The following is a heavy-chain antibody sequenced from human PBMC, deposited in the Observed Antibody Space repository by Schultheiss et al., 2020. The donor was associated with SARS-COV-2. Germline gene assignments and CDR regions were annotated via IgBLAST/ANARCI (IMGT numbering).Heavy chain of an antibody. CDR1: GGSFSGYY. D-gene: IGHD3-16*02. J-gene: IGHJ4*02. Sequence: SETLSLTCAVYGGSFSGYYWSWIRQPPGKGLEWIGYIYYSGSTNYNPSLKSRVTISVDTSKNQFSLKLSSVTAADTAVYYCARVFYDYIWGSYRKGNDYWGQGTLVTVSS. CDR2: IYYSGST. CDR3: ARVFYDYIWGSYRKGNDY. V-gene: IGHV4-59*01.